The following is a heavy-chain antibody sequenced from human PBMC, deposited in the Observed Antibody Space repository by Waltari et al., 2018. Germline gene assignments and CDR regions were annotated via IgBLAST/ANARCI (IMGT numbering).Heavy chain of an antibody. CDR2: ISYDGSNK. J-gene: IGHJ3*02. CDR1: GFTFSSYA. V-gene: IGHV3-30-3*01. CDR3: ARVGDQDAFDI. D-gene: IGHD2-2*01. Sequence: QVQLVESGGGVVQPGRSLRLSCAASGFTFSSYAMHWVHQAPGKGLEWVAVISYDGSNKYYADSVKGRFTISRDNSKNTLYLQMNSLRAEDTAVYYCARVGDQDAFDIWGQGTMVTVSS.